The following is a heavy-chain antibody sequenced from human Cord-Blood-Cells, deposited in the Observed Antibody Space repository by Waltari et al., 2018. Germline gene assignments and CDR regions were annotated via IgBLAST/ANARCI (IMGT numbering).Heavy chain of an antibody. CDR1: GGSFSGYY. CDR3: ARGDIVVVPAAPPGWFDP. D-gene: IGHD2-2*01. Sequence: QVQLQQWGAGLLKPSETLSLTCAVYGGSFSGYYWSWIRQPPGKGLEWIGEINHSGSTNYNPSLKSRVPISVDASKNQFSLKLSSVTAADTAVYYCARGDIVVVPAAPPGWFDPWGQGTLVTVSS. J-gene: IGHJ5*02. CDR2: INHSGST. V-gene: IGHV4-34*01.